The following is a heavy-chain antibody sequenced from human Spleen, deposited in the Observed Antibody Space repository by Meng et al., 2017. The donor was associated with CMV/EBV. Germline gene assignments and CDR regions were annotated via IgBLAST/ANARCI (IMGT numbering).Heavy chain of an antibody. CDR2: IFPDDSDT. Sequence: GESLKISCKGSGYSFTSYWIAWVRQMPGKGLEWMGIIFPDDSDTKYSPSFQGQVTISVDKSISTAYLQWSSLKASDTAMYYCARWGVVVASLNYGMDVWGQGTTVTVSS. V-gene: IGHV5-51*01. CDR1: GYSFTSYW. CDR3: ARWGVVVASLNYGMDV. D-gene: IGHD3-22*01. J-gene: IGHJ6*02.